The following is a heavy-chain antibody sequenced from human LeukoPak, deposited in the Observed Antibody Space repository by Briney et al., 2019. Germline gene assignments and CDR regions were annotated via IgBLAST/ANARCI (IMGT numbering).Heavy chain of an antibody. CDR1: GFTFSSYG. D-gene: IGHD2-15*01. J-gene: IGHJ6*03. CDR2: ISGSGGST. V-gene: IGHV3-23*01. Sequence: GGSLRLSCAASGFTFSSYGMSWVRQAPGKGLEWVSAISGSGGSTYYADSVKGRFTISRDNSKNTLYLQMNSLRAEDTAVYYCAKEVVVAATPIGYYYYYYMDVWGKGTTVTISS. CDR3: AKEVVVAATPIGYYYYYYMDV.